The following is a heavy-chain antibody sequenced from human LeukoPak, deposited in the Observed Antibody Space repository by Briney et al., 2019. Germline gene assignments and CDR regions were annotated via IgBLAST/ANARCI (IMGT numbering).Heavy chain of an antibody. Sequence: GVSVKVSCKASGYTFTGYYMHWVRQAPGQGLEWMGWINPNSGGTNYAQKFQGRVTMTRDTSISTAYMELSRLRSDDTAVYYCARASRRYCSSTSCLYFDYWGQGTLVTVSS. V-gene: IGHV1-2*02. CDR3: ARASRRYCSSTSCLYFDY. CDR1: GYTFTGYY. D-gene: IGHD2-2*01. J-gene: IGHJ4*02. CDR2: INPNSGGT.